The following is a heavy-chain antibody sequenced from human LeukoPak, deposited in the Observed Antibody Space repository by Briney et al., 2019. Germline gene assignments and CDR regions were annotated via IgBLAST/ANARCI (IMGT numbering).Heavy chain of an antibody. J-gene: IGHJ5*02. CDR3: ARGYLDWFDP. Sequence: SETLSLTCTVSGVSISSYFWTWIRQPPGKGLEWIGYIYYSGSTSYNPSLKSRVTMSVDTSKNQFSLNLNSVTAADTAVYYCARGYLDWFDPWGQGTLVTVSS. D-gene: IGHD1-26*01. CDR1: GVSISSYF. CDR2: IYYSGST. V-gene: IGHV4-59*01.